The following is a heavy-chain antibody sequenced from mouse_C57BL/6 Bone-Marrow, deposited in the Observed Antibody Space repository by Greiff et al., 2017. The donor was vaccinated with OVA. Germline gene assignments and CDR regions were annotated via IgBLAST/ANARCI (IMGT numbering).Heavy chain of an antibody. D-gene: IGHD1-1*01. V-gene: IGHV7-1*01. Sequence: EVKLMESGGGFVQSGRSLRLSCATSGFTFSDFYMEWVRQAPGKGLEWIAASRNKANDYTTEYSASVKGRFIVSRDTSQSILYLQMNALRAEDTAIYYCARDPYGSSYGWYFDVWGTGTTVTVSS. J-gene: IGHJ1*03. CDR1: GFTFSDFY. CDR2: SRNKANDYTT. CDR3: ARDPYGSSYGWYFDV.